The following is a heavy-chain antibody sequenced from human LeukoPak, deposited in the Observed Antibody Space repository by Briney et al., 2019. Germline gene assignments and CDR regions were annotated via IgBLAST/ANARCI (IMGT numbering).Heavy chain of an antibody. CDR1: GFTFSDYA. Sequence: GGSLRLSCAASGFTFSDYAMSWVRQAPGKGLRWVSGISGSGHITYYADSVKGRFTISRDNSKNTLYLRMNSLRTEDTAVFYCAKDPTLFRGVVITNWFDAWGQGTLVTVSS. D-gene: IGHD3-10*01. V-gene: IGHV3-23*01. J-gene: IGHJ5*02. CDR2: ISGSGHIT. CDR3: AKDPTLFRGVVITNWFDA.